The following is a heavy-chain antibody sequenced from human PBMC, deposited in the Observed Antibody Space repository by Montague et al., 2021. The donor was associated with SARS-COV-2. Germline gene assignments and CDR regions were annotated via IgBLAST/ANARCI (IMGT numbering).Heavy chain of an antibody. CDR2: TYYRSRWYR. J-gene: IGHJ4*02. V-gene: IGHV6-1*01. Sequence: CAISGDSVSINSAAWNWIRQSPSRDRELLGRTYYRSRWYREYAVSVKSRITIDPDTSKNQFSLQLNSVTPEDTAVYYCARVWTAEWYEGYFDNWGQGTLVTVSS. D-gene: IGHD3-3*01. CDR1: GDSVSINSAA. CDR3: ARVWTAEWYEGYFDN.